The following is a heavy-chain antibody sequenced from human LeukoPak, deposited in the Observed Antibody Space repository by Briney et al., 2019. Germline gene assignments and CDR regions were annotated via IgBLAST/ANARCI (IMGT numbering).Heavy chain of an antibody. Sequence: GGSLRLSCAASGFTVSSNYMSWVRQAPGKGLEWVSVIYSGGSTYYADSVKGRFTISRDNSKSTLYLQMNSLRAEDTALYYCARRLSGGKAAVDYWGQGTLVTVSS. CDR3: ARRLSGGKAAVDY. CDR1: GFTVSSNY. J-gene: IGHJ4*02. D-gene: IGHD4-23*01. CDR2: IYSGGST. V-gene: IGHV3-53*01.